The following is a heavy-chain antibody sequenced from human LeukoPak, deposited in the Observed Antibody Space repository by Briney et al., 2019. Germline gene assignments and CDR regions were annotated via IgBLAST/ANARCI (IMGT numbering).Heavy chain of an antibody. CDR3: AKVRVVFNWNYAYYFDS. J-gene: IGHJ4*02. CDR1: GFTFSSYS. CDR2: IYSGGST. Sequence: GGSLRLSCAASGFTFSSYSMNWVRQAPGKGLEWVSVIYSGGSTYYADSVKGRFTISRDNSKNTLFLQINSLRAEDTAVYYCAKVRVVFNWNYAYYFDSWGQGTLVTVSS. V-gene: IGHV3-NL1*01. D-gene: IGHD1-7*01.